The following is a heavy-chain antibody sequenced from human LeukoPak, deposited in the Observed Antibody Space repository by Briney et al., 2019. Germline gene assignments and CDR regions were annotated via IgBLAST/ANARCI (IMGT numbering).Heavy chain of an antibody. CDR3: ARDVYYGSGKFDY. Sequence: GGSLRLSCTASGFTFSSYEMNWVRQAPGKGLEWVSYISGGGSTKNYADSVKGRFTIARDNTKNSLYLQMNSLRAEDTAVYYCARDVYYGSGKFDYWGQGTLVTVSS. D-gene: IGHD3-10*01. CDR2: ISGGGSTK. V-gene: IGHV3-48*03. J-gene: IGHJ4*02. CDR1: GFTFSSYE.